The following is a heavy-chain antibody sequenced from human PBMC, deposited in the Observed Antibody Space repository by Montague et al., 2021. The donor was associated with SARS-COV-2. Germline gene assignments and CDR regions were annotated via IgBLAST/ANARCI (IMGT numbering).Heavy chain of an antibody. J-gene: IGHJ4*02. CDR1: GGSISNYY. CDR3: SRVQRRYYYGLVVSAHFDY. V-gene: IGHV4-59*01. Sequence: SETLSLTCTVSGGSISNYYWSWIRQPPGKGLEWIGYIYYSGSTNYNPSLKSRLTISVDTSKSQFSLKLSSVTAADTAVYSCSRVQRRYYYGLVVSAHFDYWGQGTLVTVSS. CDR2: IYYSGST. D-gene: IGHD3-10*01.